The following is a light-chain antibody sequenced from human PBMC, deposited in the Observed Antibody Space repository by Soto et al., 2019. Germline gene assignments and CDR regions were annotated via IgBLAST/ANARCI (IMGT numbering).Light chain of an antibody. CDR3: SSYTSSSPPLYV. CDR2: DVS. Sequence: QSALTQPASVSGSPGQSIAISCTGTRSDVGAYDYVSWYQQHPGKAPKLMIYDVSNRPSGVSNRFSGSKSGNTAALTISGLQAEDEADYYCSSYTSSSPPLYVFGTGTKLTVL. V-gene: IGLV2-14*01. J-gene: IGLJ1*01. CDR1: RSDVGAYDY.